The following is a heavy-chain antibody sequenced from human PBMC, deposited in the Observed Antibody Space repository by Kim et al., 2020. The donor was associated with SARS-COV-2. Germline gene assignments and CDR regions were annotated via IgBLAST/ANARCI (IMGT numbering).Heavy chain of an antibody. CDR1: GGSISSCGYY. V-gene: IGHV4-31*03. D-gene: IGHD3-3*01. Sequence: SETLSLTCTVSGGSISSCGYYWSWIRQHPGKGLEWIGYIYYSGSTYYNPSLKSRATISVDTSKNQFSLKLSSVTAADTAVYYCARVARITIFGVVNSAFDIWGQGTMVTVSS. J-gene: IGHJ3*02. CDR2: IYYSGST. CDR3: ARVARITIFGVVNSAFDI.